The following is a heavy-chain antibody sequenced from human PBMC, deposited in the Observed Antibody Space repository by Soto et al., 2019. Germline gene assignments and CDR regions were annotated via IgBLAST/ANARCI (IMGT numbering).Heavy chain of an antibody. J-gene: IGHJ6*01. CDR1: GGTFSSYA. D-gene: IGHD2-2*01. CDR2: IIPIFGTA. CDR3: ARNWLMANCSSTSCYGGAYYYYYGMDV. V-gene: IGHV1-69*01. Sequence: QVQLVQSGAEVKKPGSSVKVSCKASGGTFSSYAISWVRQAPGQGLEWMGGIIPIFGTANYAQKFQGRVTITADESTSTAYMELSSLRSEDTAVYYCARNWLMANCSSTSCYGGAYYYYYGMDVW.